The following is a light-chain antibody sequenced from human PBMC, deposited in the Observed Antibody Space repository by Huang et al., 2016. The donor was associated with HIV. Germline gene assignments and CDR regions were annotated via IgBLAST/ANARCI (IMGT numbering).Light chain of an antibody. Sequence: EIVLTQPPDTLSLSPGERATVSCRVSQTIKNIYLAWYQQKPGQGPRLLIYGASSRATDIPDRFSGSGSGTDFTLTINRLEPEDFAVYYCQQYDSSQGISFGQGTRLEMK. CDR1: QTIKNIY. CDR3: QQYDSSQGIS. CDR2: GAS. J-gene: IGKJ5*01. V-gene: IGKV3-20*01.